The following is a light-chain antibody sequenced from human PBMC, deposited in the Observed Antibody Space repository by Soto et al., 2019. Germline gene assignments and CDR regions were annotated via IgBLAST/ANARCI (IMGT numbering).Light chain of an antibody. J-gene: IGKJ2*01. Sequence: EIVMTQSPATLSVSPGERATLSCRASQSVSSNLAWYQQKPGQAPRLLIYDGSTRATGIPARFSGSGSGTEFTLTISSLQSEDFAVYYCQQYNNWPPYTFGQGTKLEIK. CDR3: QQYNNWPPYT. CDR2: DGS. CDR1: QSVSSN. V-gene: IGKV3-15*01.